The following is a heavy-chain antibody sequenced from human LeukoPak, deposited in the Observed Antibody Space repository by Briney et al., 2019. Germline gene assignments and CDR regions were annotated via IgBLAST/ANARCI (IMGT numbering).Heavy chain of an antibody. V-gene: IGHV3-23*01. CDR1: GFIFSSYA. CDR3: AIPYYDLLTGFDY. J-gene: IGHJ4*02. D-gene: IGHD3-9*01. CDR2: ISISGGGA. Sequence: PGGSLRLSCAASGFIFSSYAMNWVRQAPGKGLEWVSGISISGGGAYYADSVKGRFTISRDNSKNTLYLQMNSLRAEDTAVYYCAIPYYDLLTGFDYWGQGTLVTVSS.